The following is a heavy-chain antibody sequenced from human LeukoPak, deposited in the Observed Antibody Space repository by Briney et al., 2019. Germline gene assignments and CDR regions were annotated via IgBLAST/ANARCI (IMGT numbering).Heavy chain of an antibody. V-gene: IGHV3-21*01. CDR2: ISSSSSYI. J-gene: IGHJ4*02. CDR1: GFTFTSYW. Sequence: GGSLRLSCAASGFTFTSYWMSWVRQAPGKGLEWVSSISSSSSYIYYADSVKGRFTISRDNAKNSLYLQMNSLRAEDTAVYYCARNLRFLEWLIDYWGQGTLVTVSS. CDR3: ARNLRFLEWLIDY. D-gene: IGHD3-3*01.